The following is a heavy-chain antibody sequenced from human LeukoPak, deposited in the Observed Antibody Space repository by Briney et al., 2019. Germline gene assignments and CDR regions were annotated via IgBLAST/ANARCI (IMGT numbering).Heavy chain of an antibody. CDR1: GGSISSGDYY. CDR3: ARADSSRYYYLPPDAFDI. CDR2: IYYSGST. J-gene: IGHJ3*02. V-gene: IGHV4-30-4*01. Sequence: TLSLTCTVSGGSISSGDYYWSWIRQPPGKGLEWIGYIYYSGSTYYNPSLKSRVTISVDTSKNQFSLKLSSVTAADTAVYYCARADSSRYYYLPPDAFDIWGQGTMVTVSS. D-gene: IGHD3-22*01.